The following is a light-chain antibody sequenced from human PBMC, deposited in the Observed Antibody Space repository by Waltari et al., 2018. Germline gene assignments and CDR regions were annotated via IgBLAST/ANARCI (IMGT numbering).Light chain of an antibody. V-gene: IGLV1-47*01. CDR2: RSL. Sequence: QSVLTQPPSASGTPGQRVTFSCSGRSSTRGNNDVHWYQQLPGTAPQLLIYRSLHRPSGVPGRFSGSKSGTSASLAISGLRSEDEADYYCAAWDDSLTALMFGGGTKVTVL. J-gene: IGLJ3*02. CDR3: AAWDDSLTALM. CDR1: SSTRGNND.